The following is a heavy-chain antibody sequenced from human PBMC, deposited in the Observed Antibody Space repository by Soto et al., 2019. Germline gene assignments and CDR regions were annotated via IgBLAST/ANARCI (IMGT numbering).Heavy chain of an antibody. D-gene: IGHD3-3*01. CDR1: GYTLTELS. CDR3: ARTTDSVIFGVVISPYGMDV. J-gene: IGHJ6*02. Sequence: GASVKVSCKVSGYTLTELSMHWVRQAPGKGLEWMGGFNPEDGEAIYAQKFQGRVTITEDTSTGTAYMELSSLRSEDTAVYYCARTTDSVIFGVVISPYGMDVWGQGTTVTVSS. CDR2: FNPEDGEA. V-gene: IGHV1-24*01.